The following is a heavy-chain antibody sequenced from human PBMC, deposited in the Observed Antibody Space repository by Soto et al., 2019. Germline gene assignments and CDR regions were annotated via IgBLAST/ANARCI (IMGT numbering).Heavy chain of an antibody. Sequence: EVQLVESGGGLVQHGGSLRLSCAASGFTFSSQWMYWVRQSPGKGPVWVSYINSDGSRIAYADSVKGRFTISRDNAKNTLYLQMNSLRVEDTAVYYCVRDIRWGRGTLVTVSS. J-gene: IGHJ4*02. CDR1: GFTFSSQW. V-gene: IGHV3-74*03. CDR2: INSDGSRI. CDR3: VRDIR.